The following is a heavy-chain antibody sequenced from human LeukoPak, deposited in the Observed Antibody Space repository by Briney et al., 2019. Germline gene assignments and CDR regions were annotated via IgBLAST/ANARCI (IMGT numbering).Heavy chain of an antibody. CDR3: ARHDYGGNSDFDI. CDR2: INPNTGIT. D-gene: IGHD4-23*01. CDR1: GYTFTNYD. Sequence: ASVRVSCKASGYTFTNYDISWVRQATGQGLEWMGWINPNTGITVYAQKFQGRVTMTKNAAISTAYMELRSLRSDDTAVYYCARHDYGGNSDFDIWGQGTMVTVSS. V-gene: IGHV1-8*01. J-gene: IGHJ3*02.